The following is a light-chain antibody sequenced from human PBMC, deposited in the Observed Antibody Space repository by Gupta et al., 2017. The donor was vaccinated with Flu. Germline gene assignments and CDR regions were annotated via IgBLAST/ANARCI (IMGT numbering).Light chain of an antibody. CDR3: QQYNNWPGGT. V-gene: IGKV3-15*01. CDR2: GAS. Sequence: ATLSVSPGERATLSCRASQSVSSNLAWYQQKPGQAPRLLIYGASTRATGIPARFSGSGSGTEFTLTISSLQSEDFAVYYCQQYNNWPGGTFGQGTKVEIK. J-gene: IGKJ1*01. CDR1: QSVSSN.